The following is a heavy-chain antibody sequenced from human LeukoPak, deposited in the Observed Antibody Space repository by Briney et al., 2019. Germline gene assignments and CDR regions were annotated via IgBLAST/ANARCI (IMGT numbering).Heavy chain of an antibody. CDR3: AREYCSTARCYMADY. D-gene: IGHD2-2*01. CDR2: ISGYNGNT. Sequence: ASVKVSCKASGYRFTSYGISWVRQAPGQGLEWMGWISGYNGNTNYAQKLQGRVTMTTDTSTSTAYMELRSLRSDDTAVYYCAREYCSTARCYMADYWGQGTLVTVSS. V-gene: IGHV1-18*01. CDR1: GYRFTSYG. J-gene: IGHJ4*02.